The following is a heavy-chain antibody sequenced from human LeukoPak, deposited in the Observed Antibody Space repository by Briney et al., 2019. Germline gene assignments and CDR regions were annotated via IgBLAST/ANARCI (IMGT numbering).Heavy chain of an antibody. D-gene: IGHD6-19*01. CDR1: GFTFSNFW. CDR3: AKDNRRHYTSGPNPDSLH. CDR2: IKQDETEK. Sequence: GGSLRLSCTASGFTFSNFWMGWVRQAPGKGLEWVANIKQDETEKFYLGSVKGRFTISRDNAKNSLYLQMNSLRVEDTAFYYCAKDNRRHYTSGPNPDSLHWGQGALVTVSS. V-gene: IGHV3-7*03. J-gene: IGHJ4*02.